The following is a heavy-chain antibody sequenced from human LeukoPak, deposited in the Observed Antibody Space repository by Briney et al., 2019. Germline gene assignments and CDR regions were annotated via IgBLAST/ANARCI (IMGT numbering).Heavy chain of an antibody. J-gene: IGHJ4*02. V-gene: IGHV1-8*01. CDR1: GYTLTSYD. CDR2: MNPDSSNT. Sequence: SVKVSCKASGYTLTSYDINWVRQATGQGLEWMGWMNPDSSNTGYAQKFQGRVTMTRNTSISTAYMELSSLRSEDTAVYYCARGPQKAYDIVSGSYRYHFDYWGQGTLVTVSS. D-gene: IGHD3-16*02. CDR3: ARGPQKAYDIVSGSYRYHFDY.